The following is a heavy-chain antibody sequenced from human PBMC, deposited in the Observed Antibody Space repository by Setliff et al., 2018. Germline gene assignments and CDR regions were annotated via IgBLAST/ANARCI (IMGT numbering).Heavy chain of an antibody. CDR2: INPKSGGA. CDR1: GYTFSDYY. V-gene: IGHV1-2*02. J-gene: IGHJ3*01. CDR3: ARGGIYNYVSSAYFDL. D-gene: IGHD3-22*01. Sequence: ASVKGSCKASGYTFSDYYMYWVRQAPGQGLEWMGWINPKSGGAHYAQKFRGRVTMSRETSISTDYMELSRLTSDDTAVYYCARGGIYNYVSSAYFDLWGQGSMVTVSS.